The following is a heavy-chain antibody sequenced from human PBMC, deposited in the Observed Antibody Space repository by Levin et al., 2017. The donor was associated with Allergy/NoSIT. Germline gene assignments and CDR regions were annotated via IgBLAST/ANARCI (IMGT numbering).Heavy chain of an antibody. CDR2: IKQDGSEQ. J-gene: IGHJ4*02. Sequence: GGFLRLSCAASGFTFSSYSMNWVRQAPGKGLEWVASIKQDGSEQYYVDSVKGRFTISRDNAKNSLFLQMNSLRAEDTALYYCARGSYSPTYWGQGTLVTVSS. D-gene: IGHD4-11*01. CDR1: GFTFSSYS. CDR3: ARGSYSPTY. V-gene: IGHV3-7*01.